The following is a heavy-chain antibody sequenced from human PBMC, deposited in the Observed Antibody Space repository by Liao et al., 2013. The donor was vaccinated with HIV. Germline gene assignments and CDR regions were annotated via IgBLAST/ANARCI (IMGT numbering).Heavy chain of an antibody. V-gene: IGHV4-61*02. CDR1: GGSITSGDHY. J-gene: IGHJ4*02. D-gene: IGHD3-22*01. Sequence: QVRLQESGPGLVKPSETLSLTCNVSGGSITSGDHYWSWIRQPAGKGLEWIGRVDVSGSIKFSPSLKSRLTMSVDKSKQQFSLKLTSVTAADTAVYYCARSRVAFDSSGLLDYWAREPWSPSPQ. CDR2: VDVSGSI. CDR3: ARSRVAFDSSGLLDY.